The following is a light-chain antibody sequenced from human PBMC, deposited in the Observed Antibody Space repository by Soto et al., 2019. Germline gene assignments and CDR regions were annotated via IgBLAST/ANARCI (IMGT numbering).Light chain of an antibody. J-gene: IGKJ5*01. CDR2: GSC. V-gene: IGKV3-20*01. CDR1: QSVSSNY. CDR3: HQYGTSAPVT. Sequence: EIVLTQSPGTLSLSPGERATLSCRASQSVSSNYVACHQQQPGQSPSLLIYGSCSRATGIPDRFSGGGSGAAFTLTISRLEPEDFGMYYCHQYGTSAPVTFGQGTRVEIK.